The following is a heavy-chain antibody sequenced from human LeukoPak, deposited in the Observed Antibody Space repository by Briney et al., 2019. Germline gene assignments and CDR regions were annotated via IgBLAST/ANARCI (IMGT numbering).Heavy chain of an antibody. CDR3: AKEGYGYSSGWYYFDY. CDR1: GFTFSSYA. J-gene: IGHJ4*02. CDR2: ISGSGGST. Sequence: PGGSLRLSCAASGFTFSSYAMSWVRQAPGKGLEWVSAISGSGGSTYYADSVKGRFTISRDNSKNTLYLQMNSLRAEDTAVYYCAKEGYGYSSGWYYFDYWGQGTLVTVSS. V-gene: IGHV3-23*01. D-gene: IGHD6-19*01.